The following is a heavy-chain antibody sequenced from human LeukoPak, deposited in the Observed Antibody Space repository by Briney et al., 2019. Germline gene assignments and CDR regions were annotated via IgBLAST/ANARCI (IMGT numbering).Heavy chain of an antibody. CDR1: AFTFSNYA. CDR3: AKDSVAAPRYYFDY. Sequence: GGSLRLSCAASAFTFSNYAMSWVRQAPGKGLEWVSGISGSGFATYYADSVKGRFTISRDNSKNTLYPQMNSLRAEDTAVYYCAKDSVAAPRYYFDYWGQGTQVTVSS. D-gene: IGHD6-19*01. J-gene: IGHJ4*02. CDR2: ISGSGFAT. V-gene: IGHV3-23*01.